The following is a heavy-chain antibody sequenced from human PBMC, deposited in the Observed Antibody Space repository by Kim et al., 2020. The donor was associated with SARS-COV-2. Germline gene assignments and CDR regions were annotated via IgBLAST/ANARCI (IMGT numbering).Heavy chain of an antibody. CDR2: INHSGST. CDR1: GGSFSGYY. V-gene: IGHV4-34*01. J-gene: IGHJ5*02. D-gene: IGHD3-22*01. CDR3: ATSSYYYDSSGYFYNWFDP. Sequence: SETLSLTCAVYGGSFSGYYWSWIRQPPGKGLEWIGEINHSGSTNSNPSLKSRVTISVDTSKNQFSLKLSSVPAADTAVYYCATSSYYYDSSGYFYNWFDPWGQGTLVTVSS.